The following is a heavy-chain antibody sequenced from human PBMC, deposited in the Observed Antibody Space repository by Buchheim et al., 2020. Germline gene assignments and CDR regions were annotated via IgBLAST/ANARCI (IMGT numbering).Heavy chain of an antibody. CDR2: VDYSGVN. D-gene: IGHD3-22*01. CDR1: GSSITSSSYY. V-gene: IGHV4-39*02. J-gene: IGHJ4*02. CDR3: ARLHFYDRSGYYDY. Sequence: QLQLQESGPGLVKPSETLSLTCSVSGSSITSSSYYWGWIRQPPGKGLEWLGTVDYSGVNYKNPSLKSRVSISLDTSTNHFSLKLSSVTAADTAVYYCARLHFYDRSGYYDYWGQGT.